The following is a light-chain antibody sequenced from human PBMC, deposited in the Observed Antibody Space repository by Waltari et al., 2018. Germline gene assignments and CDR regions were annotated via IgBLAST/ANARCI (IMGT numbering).Light chain of an antibody. CDR2: DAS. V-gene: IGKV3-11*01. Sequence: EIVLTQSPATLSLSPGERVTLSCRASQNIGRYLAWYQQKPGQAPRVLIYDASNRATGIPARFSGSGSGTDFTLTISSLEPEDFAVYYCQQYNNWPWTFGQGTKVEIK. CDR3: QQYNNWPWT. J-gene: IGKJ1*01. CDR1: QNIGRY.